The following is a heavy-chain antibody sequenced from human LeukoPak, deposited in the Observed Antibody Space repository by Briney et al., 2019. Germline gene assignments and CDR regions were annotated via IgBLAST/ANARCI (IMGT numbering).Heavy chain of an antibody. CDR1: RFTVGFNY. CDR2: IYSGGST. Sequence: GGSLRLSCAASRFTVGFNYMNWVRQAPGRGVEGVSSIYSGGSTHYADSVKGRFTISRDSSKNTVYLQMNSLRSDDTAVYFCAGNNYASGTFLVYWGQGTLVTVPS. D-gene: IGHD3-10*01. V-gene: IGHV3-66*02. CDR3: AGNNYASGTFLVY. J-gene: IGHJ4*02.